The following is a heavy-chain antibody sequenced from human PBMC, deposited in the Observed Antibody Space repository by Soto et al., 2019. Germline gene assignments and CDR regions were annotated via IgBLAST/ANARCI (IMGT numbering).Heavy chain of an antibody. Sequence: GGSRRLSCAASGFTFSSYAMSWVRQAPGKGLEWVSAISGSGGSTYYADSVKGRFTISRDNSKNTLYLQMNSLRAEDTAVYYCAKDGGGWYGRDAFDIWGQGTMVTVSS. CDR1: GFTFSSYA. CDR3: AKDGGGWYGRDAFDI. J-gene: IGHJ3*02. V-gene: IGHV3-23*01. CDR2: ISGSGGST. D-gene: IGHD6-19*01.